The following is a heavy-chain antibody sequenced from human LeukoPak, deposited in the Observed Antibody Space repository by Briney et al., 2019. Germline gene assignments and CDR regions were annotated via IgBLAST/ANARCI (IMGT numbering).Heavy chain of an antibody. CDR3: ARAAMDPFDY. CDR1: GFTFSSSA. CDR2: ISNNGGYT. V-gene: IGHV3-23*01. J-gene: IGHJ4*02. D-gene: IGHD5-18*01. Sequence: SGGSLRLSCAASGFTFSSSAMSWVRQAPGKGLEWVSAISNNGGYTYYADSVQGRFTISRDNSKSTLCLQMNSLRAEDTAVYYCARAAMDPFDYWGQGTLVTVSS.